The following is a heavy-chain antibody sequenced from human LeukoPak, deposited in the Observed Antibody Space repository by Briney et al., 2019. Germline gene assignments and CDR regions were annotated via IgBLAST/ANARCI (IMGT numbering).Heavy chain of an antibody. CDR3: AREHYDFWSGFYYYYYGMDV. D-gene: IGHD3-3*01. Sequence: GGSLRLSCAASGFTFSSYWMHWVRQAPGKGLVGVSRINSDGSSTSYADSVKGRFTISRDNAKNTLYLQMNSLRAEDTAVYYCAREHYDFWSGFYYYYYGMDVWGQGTTVTVSS. CDR2: INSDGSST. V-gene: IGHV3-74*01. J-gene: IGHJ6*02. CDR1: GFTFSSYW.